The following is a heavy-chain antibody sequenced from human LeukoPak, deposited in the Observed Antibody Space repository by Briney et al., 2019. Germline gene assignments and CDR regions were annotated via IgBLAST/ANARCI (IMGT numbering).Heavy chain of an antibody. J-gene: IGHJ6*02. CDR2: ISSRGTYI. Sequence: GGSLRLSCAASGFTFSNYSMNWVRQAPGRGLEWVSSISSRGTYIFYADSVRGRFTISRDNAKNSLNVQMSSLRAEETAVYYCAREDVVVVPATIRYFYGMDVWGQGTTVTVSS. V-gene: IGHV3-21*01. CDR1: GFTFSNYS. D-gene: IGHD2-2*01. CDR3: AREDVVVVPATIRYFYGMDV.